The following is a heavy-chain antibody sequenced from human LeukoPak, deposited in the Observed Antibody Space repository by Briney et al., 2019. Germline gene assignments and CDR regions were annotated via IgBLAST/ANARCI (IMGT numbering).Heavy chain of an antibody. CDR2: IYYSGNT. D-gene: IGHD3-22*01. V-gene: IGHV4-39*07. CDR1: GGSISSSSYY. CDR3: ARGFGYYGENYFDY. J-gene: IGHJ4*02. Sequence: TSETLSLTCTVSGGSISSSSYYWGWIRQPPGKGLEWIGSIYYSGNTYYNPSLKSRVTISVDESNNQFSLKLSSVTAADTAVYYCARGFGYYGENYFDYWGQGTLVTVSS.